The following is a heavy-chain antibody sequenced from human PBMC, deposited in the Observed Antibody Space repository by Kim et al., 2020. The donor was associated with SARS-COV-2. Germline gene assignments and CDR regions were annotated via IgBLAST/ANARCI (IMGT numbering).Heavy chain of an antibody. Sequence: SETLSLTCTVSGGSISSSSYYWGWIRQPPGKGLEWIGSIYYSGSTYYNPSLKSRVTISVDTSKNQFSLKLSSVTAADTAVYYCARGIPNYYDSSGFDYWGQGTLVTVSS. CDR3: ARGIPNYYDSSGFDY. D-gene: IGHD3-22*01. CDR2: IYYSGST. J-gene: IGHJ4*02. CDR1: GGSISSSSYY. V-gene: IGHV4-39*07.